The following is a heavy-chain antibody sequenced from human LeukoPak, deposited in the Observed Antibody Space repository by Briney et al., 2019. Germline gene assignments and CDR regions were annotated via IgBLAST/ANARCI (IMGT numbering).Heavy chain of an antibody. J-gene: IGHJ4*02. V-gene: IGHV3-23*01. D-gene: IGHD3-22*01. CDR1: GFTFSGYA. CDR2: ISGSGGST. Sequence: PGGCVRLSCAASGFTFSGYAMSWVRQAPGKGLEWVSAISGSGGSTYYADSVKGRFTISRDNSKNTLYLQMNSLRAEVTAVYYCATLINYYDSSGYPPDYWGQGTLVTVSS. CDR3: ATLINYYDSSGYPPDY.